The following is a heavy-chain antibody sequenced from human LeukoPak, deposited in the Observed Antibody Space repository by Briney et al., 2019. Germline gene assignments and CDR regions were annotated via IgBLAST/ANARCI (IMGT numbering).Heavy chain of an antibody. CDR2: ISAYNGNT. CDR1: GYTFTGYH. D-gene: IGHD4-17*01. V-gene: IGHV1-18*04. CDR3: AREGDYGDYVGWFDP. Sequence: ASVKVSCKASGYTFTGYHIHWVRQAPGQGLEWMGWISAYNGNTNYAQKLQGRVTMTTDTSTSTAYMELRSLRSDDTAVYYCAREGDYGDYVGWFDPWGQGTLVTVSS. J-gene: IGHJ5*02.